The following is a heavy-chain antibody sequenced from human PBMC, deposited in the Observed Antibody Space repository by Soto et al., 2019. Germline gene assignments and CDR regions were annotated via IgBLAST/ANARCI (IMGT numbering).Heavy chain of an antibody. CDR2: INAGNGNT. Sequence: QVQLVQSGAEVKKPGASVKVSCKASGYTFTSYAMHWVRQAPGQRLEWMGWINAGNGNTKYSQKFQGRVTITRDTCARTSYIALSSLRSEDTAVDYCAGAPSSARGGYDCYYYCSLHVLVKGTTVTFSS. CDR1: GYTFTSYA. D-gene: IGHD5-12*01. V-gene: IGHV1-3*01. CDR3: AGAPSSARGGYDCYYYCSLHV. J-gene: IGHJ6*03.